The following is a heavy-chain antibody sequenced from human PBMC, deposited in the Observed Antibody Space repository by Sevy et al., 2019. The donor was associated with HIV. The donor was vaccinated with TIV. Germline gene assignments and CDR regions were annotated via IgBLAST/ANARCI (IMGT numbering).Heavy chain of an antibody. CDR2: IIPIFGTA. J-gene: IGHJ4*02. V-gene: IGHV1-69*13. CDR1: GGTFSSYA. Sequence: ASVKVSCKASGGTFSSYAISWVRQAPGQGLEWMGGIIPIFGTANYAQKFQGRVTITADESTSTAYMELSSLRSEDTAVYYCAALELRQADYWGQGTLVTVSS. CDR3: AALELRQADY. D-gene: IGHD3-10*01.